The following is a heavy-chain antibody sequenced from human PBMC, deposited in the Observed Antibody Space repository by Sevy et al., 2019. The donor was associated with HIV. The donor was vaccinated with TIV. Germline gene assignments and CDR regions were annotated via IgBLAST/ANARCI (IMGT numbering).Heavy chain of an antibody. CDR1: GYNIKNYA. Sequence: ASVKVSCKASGYNIKNYAINWVRQAPGQGLEWMGWINTNTGNPTYAQAFKGRFVFSLDTSVSTAYLQITSLEAEDTAIYFCASLFLYSNAPEADYWGQGTLVTVSS. D-gene: IGHD5-18*01. V-gene: IGHV7-4-1*02. CDR2: INTNTGNP. J-gene: IGHJ4*02. CDR3: ASLFLYSNAPEADY.